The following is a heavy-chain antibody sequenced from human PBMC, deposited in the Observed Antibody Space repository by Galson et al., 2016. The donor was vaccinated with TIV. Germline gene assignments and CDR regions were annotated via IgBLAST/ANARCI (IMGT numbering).Heavy chain of an antibody. CDR3: ATVAWFPGLSLDN. J-gene: IGHJ1*01. D-gene: IGHD3-22*01. Sequence: SVKVSCKVSGNSLNELVIHWVRQAPGKGLEWMGGFDPEVAKTVYAQKLQGRLTMTADTDRDTAYMELGSLRIEDTAVYYCATVAWFPGLSLDNWGQGTLVTVSS. CDR2: FDPEVAKT. CDR1: GNSLNELV. V-gene: IGHV1-24*01.